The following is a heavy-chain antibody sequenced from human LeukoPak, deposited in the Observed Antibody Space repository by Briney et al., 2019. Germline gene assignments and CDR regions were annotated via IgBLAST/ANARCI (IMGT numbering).Heavy chain of an antibody. CDR2: ISSSSSYK. J-gene: IGHJ4*02. V-gene: IGHV3-21*01. CDR3: AERGGGY. Sequence: GGSLRLSCAASGFTFSSYSMNWVRQAPGKGLEWVSSISSSSSYKYYADSVKGRFTISRDNAKNTLYLQMNSLRAEETVVYYCAERGGGYWGQGTLVTVSS. CDR1: GFTFSSYS. D-gene: IGHD3-16*01.